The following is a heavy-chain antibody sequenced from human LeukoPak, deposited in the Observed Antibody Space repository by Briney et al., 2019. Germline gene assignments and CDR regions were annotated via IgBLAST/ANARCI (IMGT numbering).Heavy chain of an antibody. Sequence: GASVKVSCKASGYTFTRYDINWVRQATGQGLEWMGWMNPNSGNTGYAQKFQGRVTMTRNTSISTAYMELSSLRSEDTAVYYCARYEPLLRYFQHWGQGTLVTVSS. D-gene: IGHD3-16*01. CDR1: GYTFTRYD. CDR2: MNPNSGNT. J-gene: IGHJ1*01. V-gene: IGHV1-8*01. CDR3: ARYEPLLRYFQH.